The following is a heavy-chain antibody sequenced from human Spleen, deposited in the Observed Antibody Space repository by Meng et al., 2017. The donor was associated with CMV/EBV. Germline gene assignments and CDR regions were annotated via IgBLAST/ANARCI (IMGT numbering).Heavy chain of an antibody. CDR1: GGSISYSY. Sequence: SETLSLTCTVSGGSISYSYWSWIRQTPGKGLEWIGYIYYTGITKYSPSLKSRVTISVDTSKNQFSLKLSSVTAADTAVYYCARALWAATGVVFDYWGQGTLVTVSS. CDR2: IYYTGIT. V-gene: IGHV4-59*01. CDR3: ARALWAATGVVFDY. J-gene: IGHJ4*02. D-gene: IGHD6-13*01.